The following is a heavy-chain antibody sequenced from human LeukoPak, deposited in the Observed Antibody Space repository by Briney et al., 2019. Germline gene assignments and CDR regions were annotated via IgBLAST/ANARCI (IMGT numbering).Heavy chain of an antibody. CDR2: INHSGST. Sequence: PSETLSLTCAVYGVSFSGYYWSWIRQPPGKGLEWIGEINHSGSTNYNPSLKSRVTISVDTSKNQFSLKLSSVTAADTAVYYCARGRPTVTTMLLRYFDLWGRGTLVTVSS. V-gene: IGHV4-34*01. CDR1: GVSFSGYY. CDR3: ARGRPTVTTMLLRYFDL. D-gene: IGHD4-17*01. J-gene: IGHJ2*01.